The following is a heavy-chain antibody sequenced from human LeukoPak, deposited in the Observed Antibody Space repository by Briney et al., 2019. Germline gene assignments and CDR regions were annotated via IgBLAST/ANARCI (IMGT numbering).Heavy chain of an antibody. CDR2: SRNKVNSYTT. Sequence: GGSLRLSCAGSGFTFSDHYMDWVRQAPGKGLEWVGRSRNKVNSYTTDYAASVKGRFTISRDDSKNSVYLQINSLKTEDTAVYYCVAMLRGVCYWGQGTLVTVSS. D-gene: IGHD3-10*01. CDR1: GFTFSDHY. J-gene: IGHJ4*02. CDR3: VAMLRGVCY. V-gene: IGHV3-72*01.